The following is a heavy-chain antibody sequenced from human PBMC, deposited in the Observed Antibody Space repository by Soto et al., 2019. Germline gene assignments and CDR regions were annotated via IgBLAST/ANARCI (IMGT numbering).Heavy chain of an antibody. J-gene: IGHJ5*02. CDR2: IRSKANSYAT. V-gene: IGHV3-73*01. D-gene: IGHD3-10*01. CDR3: TRPMYYYGSGSYDWFDP. Sequence: GGSLRLSCAASGFTFSGSAMHWVRQASGKGLEWVGRIRSKANSYATAYAASVKGRFTISRDDSKNTAYLQMNSLKTEDTAVYYCTRPMYYYGSGSYDWFDPWGQGTLVTVSS. CDR1: GFTFSGSA.